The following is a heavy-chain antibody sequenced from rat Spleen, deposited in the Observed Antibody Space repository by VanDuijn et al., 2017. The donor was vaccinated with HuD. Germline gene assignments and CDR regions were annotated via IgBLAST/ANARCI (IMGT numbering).Heavy chain of an antibody. CDR1: GFNFNDHW. D-gene: IGHD4-3*01. V-gene: IGHV4-2*01. J-gene: IGHJ2*01. Sequence: EVKLVESGGGLVQPGRSLKLSCAASGFNFNDHWMGWVRQAPGKGLEWIGEINKDSSTIKYIPSLKDKFTISRDNGQNTLYLQMSKLGAEDTAIYYWVREELGVRDWGQGVMVTVSS. CDR3: VREELGVRD. CDR2: INKDSSTI.